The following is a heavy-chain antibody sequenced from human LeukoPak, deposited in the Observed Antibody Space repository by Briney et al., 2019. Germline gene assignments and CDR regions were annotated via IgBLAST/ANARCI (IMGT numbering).Heavy chain of an antibody. D-gene: IGHD2-15*01. CDR1: GYTFTGYY. CDR3: ARDRSLMDIVVVVAATGYYFDY. CDR2: INPRGGST. V-gene: IGHV1-46*01. Sequence: ASVKVSCKASGYTFTGYYMHWVRQAPGQGLEWMGIINPRGGSTSYAQKFQGRVTMTRDTSTSTVYMELSSLRSEDTAVYYCARDRSLMDIVVVVAATGYYFDYWGQGTLVTVSS. J-gene: IGHJ4*02.